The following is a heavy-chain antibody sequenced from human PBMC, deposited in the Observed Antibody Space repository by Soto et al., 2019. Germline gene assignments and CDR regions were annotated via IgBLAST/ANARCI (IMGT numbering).Heavy chain of an antibody. CDR2: IRSKAYGGTT. Sequence: PGGSLRLSCTASGFTFGDYAMSWFRQAPGKGLEWVGFIRSKAYGGTTEYAASVKGRFTISRDDSKSIAYLQMNSLKTEDTAVYYCTRDRMYCSSTSCYKNYFDYWGQGTLVTVSS. CDR1: GFTFGDYA. J-gene: IGHJ4*02. V-gene: IGHV3-49*03. D-gene: IGHD2-2*02. CDR3: TRDRMYCSSTSCYKNYFDY.